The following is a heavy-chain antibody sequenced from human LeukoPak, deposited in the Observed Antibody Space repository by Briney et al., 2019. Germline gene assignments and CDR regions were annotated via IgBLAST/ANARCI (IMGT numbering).Heavy chain of an antibody. CDR1: GFPFSNYG. J-gene: IGHJ6*03. V-gene: IGHV3-30*02. Sequence: GGSLRLSCAASGFPFSNYGMHWVRQAPGKGLEWVAFITHDETKKYYADSVKGRVTISRDNSKNTLYLQMNSLRAEDTALYYCAKQDPDYYYYYMDVWGKGTTVTVSS. CDR3: AKQDPDYYYYYMDV. CDR2: ITHDETKK.